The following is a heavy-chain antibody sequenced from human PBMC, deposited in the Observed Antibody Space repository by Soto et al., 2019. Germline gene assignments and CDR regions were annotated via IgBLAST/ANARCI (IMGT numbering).Heavy chain of an antibody. J-gene: IGHJ6*02. CDR1: GFSLDTSGVG. Sequence: QITLKESGPTLVKPTQTLTLTCTFSGFSLDTSGVGVAWIRQPPGKALEWLTLIYWDDDKRYSPSLRSRLTTTQDTSENRVVLTMTNMDPVDTATYYCSHMESRVASYGLDVWGQGTTVTVSS. CDR3: SHMESRVASYGLDV. CDR2: IYWDDDK. V-gene: IGHV2-5*02. D-gene: IGHD3-3*01.